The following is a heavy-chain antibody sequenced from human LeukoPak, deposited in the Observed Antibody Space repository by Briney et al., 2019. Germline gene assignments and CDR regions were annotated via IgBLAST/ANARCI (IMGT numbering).Heavy chain of an antibody. CDR2: IYYSGSTNGST. V-gene: IGHV4-61*01. CDR3: ARERTPGSGLDY. Sequence: PSETLSLPCTVSVGSVNSGSYYWSWIRQPPGKGLERIGYIYYSGSTNGSTKYNPSLNSRVTISIDTSKNQFSLKLSSVTAADTAVYYCARERTPGSGLDYWGQGTLVTVSS. J-gene: IGHJ4*02. CDR1: VGSVNSGSYY. D-gene: IGHD2-15*01.